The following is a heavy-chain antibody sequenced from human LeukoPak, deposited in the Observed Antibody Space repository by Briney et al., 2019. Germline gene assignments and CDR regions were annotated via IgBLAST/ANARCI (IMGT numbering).Heavy chain of an antibody. CDR2: INPNRGGT. CDR1: GYTFTGYY. Sequence: ASVKVSCKASGYTFTGYYMHWVRQAPGQGLEWMGWINPNRGGTNFAQKFQGRVTMTRDTSISTAYMELSSLRSEDTAVYYCARDGGWGLPYYYYYMDVWGKGTTVTVSS. V-gene: IGHV1-2*02. J-gene: IGHJ6*03. D-gene: IGHD1-26*01. CDR3: ARDGGWGLPYYYYYMDV.